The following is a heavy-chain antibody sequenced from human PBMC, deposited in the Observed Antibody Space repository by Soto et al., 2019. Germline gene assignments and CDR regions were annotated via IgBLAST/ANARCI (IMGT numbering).Heavy chain of an antibody. D-gene: IGHD3-22*01. J-gene: IGHJ5*02. CDR2: IFPSDSDT. Sequence: GESLKISCRTSGYKFTSSWIAWARQKPGKGLEWMGIIFPSDSDTRYSPSFQGQVTISADRSTSTVFLQWASLKASDTAVYFCARKDKSGYFNWFDPWGQGTLVTVYS. CDR1: GYKFTSSW. V-gene: IGHV5-51*01. CDR3: ARKDKSGYFNWFDP.